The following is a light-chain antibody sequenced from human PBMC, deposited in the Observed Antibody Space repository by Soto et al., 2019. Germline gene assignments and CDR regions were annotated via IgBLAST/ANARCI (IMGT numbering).Light chain of an antibody. J-gene: IGKJ1*01. CDR3: QQNNNWWT. V-gene: IGKV3-15*01. CDR1: QSVSSN. CDR2: GAS. Sequence: EIVMTQSPATLSLSPGERATLSCRASQSVSSNLAWYQQKPGQAPRLLIYGASTRATGIPARFSGSGSGTEFTLTISSLQSEDFAVYYCQQNNNWWTFGQGTKVEIK.